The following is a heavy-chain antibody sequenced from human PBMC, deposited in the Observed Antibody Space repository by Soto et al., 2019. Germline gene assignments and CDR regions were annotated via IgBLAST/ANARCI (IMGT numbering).Heavy chain of an antibody. CDR3: ASKASYYYYGMDV. J-gene: IGHJ6*02. CDR2: IIPIFGTA. Sequence: ASVKVSCKASGGTFSSYAISWVRQAPGQGLEWMGGIIPIFGTANYAQKFQGRVTITADESTSTAYMELSSLRSEDTAVYYCASKASYYYYGMDVWGQGTTVTVSS. V-gene: IGHV1-69*13. CDR1: GGTFSSYA.